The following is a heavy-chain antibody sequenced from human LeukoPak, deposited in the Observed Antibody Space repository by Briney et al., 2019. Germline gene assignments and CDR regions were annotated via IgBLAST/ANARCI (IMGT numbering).Heavy chain of an antibody. Sequence: GGSLRLSCAASGFSVSSNYMNWVRQGPGKGLEWVSVIHNDGSTYYADSVKGRFTISRDNSKNTLYLQMNSLRAEDTAVYYCAKSGLNRFDYWGQGTLVTVSS. J-gene: IGHJ4*02. V-gene: IGHV3-66*01. D-gene: IGHD2-15*01. CDR3: AKSGLNRFDY. CDR1: GFSVSSNY. CDR2: IHNDGST.